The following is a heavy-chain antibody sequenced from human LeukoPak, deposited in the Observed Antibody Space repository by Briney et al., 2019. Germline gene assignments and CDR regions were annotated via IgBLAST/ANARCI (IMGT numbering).Heavy chain of an antibody. CDR3: SRSLRFADFTPPDY. J-gene: IGHJ4*02. Sequence: VASVKVSCKASGGTFSSYAISWVRQAPGQGLEWMGRIIPILGIANYAQKFQGRVTITADKSTSTAYMELSSLRSEDTAVYYCSRSLRFADFTPPDYWGQGTLVTVST. D-gene: IGHD3-10*01. V-gene: IGHV1-69*04. CDR2: IIPILGIA. CDR1: GGTFSSYA.